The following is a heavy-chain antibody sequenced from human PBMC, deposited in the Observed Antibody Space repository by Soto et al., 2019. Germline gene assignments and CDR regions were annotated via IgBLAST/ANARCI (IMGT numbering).Heavy chain of an antibody. CDR2: INAGYGNT. Sequence: QVHLVQSGAEVRKPGASVKVSCKASGYTFSSYALHWVRQAPGQRLEWMGWINAGYGNTKSSQKFQDRFTISRDTSASTAYIELTSLRSEDTAVYYCARDTGDGTFDFWGQGTLVTVSS. V-gene: IGHV1-3*01. J-gene: IGHJ4*02. CDR1: GYTFSSYA. D-gene: IGHD7-27*01. CDR3: ARDTGDGTFDF.